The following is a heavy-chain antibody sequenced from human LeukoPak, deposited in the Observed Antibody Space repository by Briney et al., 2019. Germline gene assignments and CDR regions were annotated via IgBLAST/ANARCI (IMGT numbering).Heavy chain of an antibody. CDR2: ISGYNGNT. V-gene: IGHV1-18*01. Sequence: ASVKVSCKASDYTFSSYGISWVRQAPGQGLEWMGWISGYNGNTEYAQKLQGRVTMTTDTSTSTAYMELRSLRSDDTAVYYCVRDLGGYSYGPEFFDNWGQGTLVTVSS. D-gene: IGHD5-18*01. CDR3: VRDLGGYSYGPEFFDN. J-gene: IGHJ4*02. CDR1: DYTFSSYG.